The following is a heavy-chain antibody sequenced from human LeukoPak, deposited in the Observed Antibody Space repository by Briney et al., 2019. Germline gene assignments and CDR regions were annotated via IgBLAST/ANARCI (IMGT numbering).Heavy chain of an antibody. J-gene: IGHJ4*02. V-gene: IGHV5-51*01. CDR2: IYPGDSDT. CDR3: ARRTGLATLDY. Sequence: GESLKISCKGSGYSFSTYWIAWVRQTPGKGLEWMGIIYPGDSDTRYSPSFEGQVTISVDKSSSTAYLQWSSLKASDTAMYYCARRTGLATLDYWGQGTLVTVSS. D-gene: IGHD2-8*02. CDR1: GYSFSTYW.